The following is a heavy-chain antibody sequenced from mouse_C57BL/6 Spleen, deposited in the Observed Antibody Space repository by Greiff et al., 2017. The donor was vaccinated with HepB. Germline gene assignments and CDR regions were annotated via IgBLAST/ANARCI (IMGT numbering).Heavy chain of an antibody. CDR3: AAGIYYGNGSWFAY. CDR2: IWSGGST. J-gene: IGHJ3*01. CDR1: GFSLTSYG. Sequence: QVQLQQSGPGLVQPSQSLSITCTVSGFSLTSYGVHWVRQSPGKGLEWLGVIWSGGSTDYNAAFISRLSISKDNSKSQVFFKMNSLQADDTAIYYCAAGIYYGNGSWFAYWGQGTLVTVSA. V-gene: IGHV2-2*01. D-gene: IGHD2-1*01.